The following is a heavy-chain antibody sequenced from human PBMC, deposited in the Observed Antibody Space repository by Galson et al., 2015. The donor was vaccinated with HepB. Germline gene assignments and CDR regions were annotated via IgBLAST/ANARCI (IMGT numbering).Heavy chain of an antibody. CDR3: ARPFLARYASGSKREFYMDV. V-gene: IGHV5-51*03. CDR1: GYSFTTYW. Sequence: QSGAEVKMPGESLKISCKGSGYSFTTYWIAWVRQMPGKGLEWMGIIYPGDSDTRYSPSFQGQVTISADKSISTAYLQWSSLKASDAALYYCARPFLARYASGSKREFYMDVWGKGTPVTVSS. D-gene: IGHD6-19*01. J-gene: IGHJ6*03. CDR2: IYPGDSDT.